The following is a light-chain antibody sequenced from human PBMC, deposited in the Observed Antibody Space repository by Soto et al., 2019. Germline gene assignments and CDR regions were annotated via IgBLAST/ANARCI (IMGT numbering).Light chain of an antibody. V-gene: IGKV3-11*01. Sequence: EIVLTQSPATLSLSPGERATLSCRASQSVSSYLAWFQQKPGQAPRLLMYDASNRATGIPARFSGSGSGTDFILTINNLEAEDFAVYYCQQRGDWPRITFGQGTRLEIK. CDR1: QSVSSY. CDR2: DAS. CDR3: QQRGDWPRIT. J-gene: IGKJ5*01.